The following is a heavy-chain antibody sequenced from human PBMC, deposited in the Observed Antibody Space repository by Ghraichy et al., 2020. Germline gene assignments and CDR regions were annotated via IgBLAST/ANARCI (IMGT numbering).Heavy chain of an antibody. Sequence: SVKVSCKASGGTFSSYAISWVRQAPGQGLEWMGGIIPIFGTANYAQKFQGRVTITADESTSTAYMELSSLRSEDTAVYYCARDQQYYYGSGSYNWFDPWGQGTLVTVSS. CDR1: GGTFSSYA. CDR3: ARDQQYYYGSGSYNWFDP. V-gene: IGHV1-69*13. CDR2: IIPIFGTA. J-gene: IGHJ5*02. D-gene: IGHD3-10*01.